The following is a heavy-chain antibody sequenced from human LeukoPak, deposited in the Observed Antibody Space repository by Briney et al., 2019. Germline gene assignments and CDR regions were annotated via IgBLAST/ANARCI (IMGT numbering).Heavy chain of an antibody. Sequence: TSETLSLTCTVSGGSISSSVYYWGWIRQPPGKGLDWIGSIYYSGSTYYNPSLKSRVTISVDTSKNQFSLRLMSVTAADTAVFYCARLRGYNYGHCDYWGQGTLVTVSS. J-gene: IGHJ4*02. CDR2: IYYSGST. V-gene: IGHV4-39*01. CDR3: ARLRGYNYGHCDY. D-gene: IGHD5-18*01. CDR1: GGSISSSVYY.